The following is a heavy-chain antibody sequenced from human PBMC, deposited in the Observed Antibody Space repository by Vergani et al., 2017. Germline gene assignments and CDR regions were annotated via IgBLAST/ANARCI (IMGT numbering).Heavy chain of an antibody. D-gene: IGHD2-15*01. Sequence: QVQLVQSGAEVKKPGASVKVSCKASGYTFTSYYMHWVRQAPGQGLEWMGIINPSGGSTSYAEKFQGRVTMNRDTSTSTVYMELSSLRSEDTAVYYCARTGYCSGGSCYSGRLPFDYWGQGTLVTVSS. CDR3: ARTGYCSGGSCYSGRLPFDY. CDR1: GYTFTSYY. V-gene: IGHV1-46*03. CDR2: INPSGGST. J-gene: IGHJ4*02.